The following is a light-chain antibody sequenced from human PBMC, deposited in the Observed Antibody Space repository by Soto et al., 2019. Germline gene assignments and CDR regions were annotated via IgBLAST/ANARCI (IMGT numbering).Light chain of an antibody. CDR3: QKYNSAPWT. V-gene: IGKV4-1*01. CDR1: QSVFYSSNNKNY. Sequence: DIVITQSPYSLSVSLCERATINCKSIQSVFYSSNNKNYLAWYQQKPGQPPKLLIYWASTRESGVPDRFSGSGSGTDFTLTISSLQAEDVATYYCQKYNSAPWTFGQGTKVDIK. J-gene: IGKJ1*01. CDR2: WAS.